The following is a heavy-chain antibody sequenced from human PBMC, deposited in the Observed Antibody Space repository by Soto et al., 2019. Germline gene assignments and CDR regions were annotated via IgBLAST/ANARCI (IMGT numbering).Heavy chain of an antibody. CDR2: IGESGTPT. CDR1: GFTFSSYA. CDR3: ARYIPGVRYYGMDV. V-gene: IGHV3-23*01. J-gene: IGHJ6*02. D-gene: IGHD2-2*01. Sequence: PGGSLRLSCAASGFTFSSYAMKWVRQAPGKGLEWVSLIGESGTPTYYADSVKGRFTISRDNSGNTLFLEMYSLRAEDTAVYYCARYIPGVRYYGMDVWCQGTTVTVSS.